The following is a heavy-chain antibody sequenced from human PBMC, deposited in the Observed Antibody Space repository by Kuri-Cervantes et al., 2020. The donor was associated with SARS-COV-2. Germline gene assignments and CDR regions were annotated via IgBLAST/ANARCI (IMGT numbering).Heavy chain of an antibody. D-gene: IGHD2-2*01. Sequence: GESLKISCAASGFTFSSYWMSWVRQAPGKGLEWVANIKQDGSEKYYVDSVKGRFTISRDNAKNSLYLQMNSLRAEDTAVYYCARGSCSSTSCYYTNWFDPWGQGTLVTVSS. CDR1: GFTFSSYW. CDR3: ARGSCSSTSCYYTNWFDP. V-gene: IGHV3-7*01. CDR2: IKQDGSEK. J-gene: IGHJ5*02.